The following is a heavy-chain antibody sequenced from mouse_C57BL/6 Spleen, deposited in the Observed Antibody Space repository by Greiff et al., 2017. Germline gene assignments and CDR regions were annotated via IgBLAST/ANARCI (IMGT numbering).Heavy chain of an antibody. CDR1: GYTFTSYW. J-gene: IGHJ2*01. D-gene: IGHD2-3*01. CDR3: ARSRFYDGYYNY. V-gene: IGHV1-55*01. Sequence: VQLQQPGAELVKPGASVKMSCKASGYTFTSYWITWVKQRPGQGLEWIGDIYPGSGSTNYNEKFKSKATLTVDTASSTAYMQLSSLTSEDSAVYYCARSRFYDGYYNYWGQGTTLTVSS. CDR2: IYPGSGST.